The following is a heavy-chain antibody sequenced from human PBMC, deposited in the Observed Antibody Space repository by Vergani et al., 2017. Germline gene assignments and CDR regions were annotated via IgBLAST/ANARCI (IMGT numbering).Heavy chain of an antibody. CDR2: VWYDGSNK. Sequence: QVQLVESGGGVVQPGRSLRLSCAASGFTFSSYGMHWVRQVPGKGLEWVAVVWYDGSNKYYGDSVKGRFTISRDNSKNTLYLRMKSLRAEDTAVYYCARAAGYCSSTSCPPTLRHSYYYMDVWGKGTTVTVSS. D-gene: IGHD2-2*01. CDR1: GFTFSSYG. V-gene: IGHV3-33*01. CDR3: ARAAGYCSSTSCPPTLRHSYYYMDV. J-gene: IGHJ6*03.